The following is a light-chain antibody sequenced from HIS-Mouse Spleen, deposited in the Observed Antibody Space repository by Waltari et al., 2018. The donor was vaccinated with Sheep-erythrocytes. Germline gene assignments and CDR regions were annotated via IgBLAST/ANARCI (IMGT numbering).Light chain of an antibody. J-gene: IGLJ2*01. CDR3: QAWDSSTAV. V-gene: IGLV3-1*01. CDR2: QDS. Sequence: SYELTQPPSVSVSPGQTASITCSGDTLGDKSACWYQQKTGQSPVLVIYQDSKRPSGIPERFSGSNSGNTATLTISGTQAMDEADYYCQAWDSSTAVFGGGTKLTVL. CDR1: TLGDKS.